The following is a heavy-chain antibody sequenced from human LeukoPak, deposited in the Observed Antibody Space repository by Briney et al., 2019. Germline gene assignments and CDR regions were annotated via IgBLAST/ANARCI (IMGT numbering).Heavy chain of an antibody. CDR3: AKEIYDSSGYYTN. CDR1: GFSFNNYA. Sequence: GGSLRLSCVASGFSFNNYAMNWVRQAPGKGLEWVSGISWNSGSIGYADSVKGRFTISRDNAKNSLYLQMNSLRAEDTALYYCAKEIYDSSGYYTNWGQGTLVTVSS. D-gene: IGHD3-22*01. CDR2: ISWNSGSI. J-gene: IGHJ4*02. V-gene: IGHV3-9*01.